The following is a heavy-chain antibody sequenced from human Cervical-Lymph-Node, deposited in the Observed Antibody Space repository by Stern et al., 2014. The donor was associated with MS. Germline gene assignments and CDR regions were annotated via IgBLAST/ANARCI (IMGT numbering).Heavy chain of an antibody. CDR3: ARARLGTQGFGELLTLAY. Sequence: QVQLVQSGAEVKKPGASVKVSCKASGYSFTSSGFHWVRQASGGRLEWLGWITAGSGDTKYSQRFQDRVTLTRDTSANTVYMEMSSLRPEDTALYYCARARLGTQGFGELLTLAYWGQGTQVIVSS. V-gene: IGHV1-3*01. CDR1: GYSFTSSG. J-gene: IGHJ4*02. D-gene: IGHD3-10*01. CDR2: ITAGSGDT.